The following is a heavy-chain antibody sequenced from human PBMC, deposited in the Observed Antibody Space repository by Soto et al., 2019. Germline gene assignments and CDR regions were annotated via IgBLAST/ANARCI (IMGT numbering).Heavy chain of an antibody. V-gene: IGHV4-59*01. CDR2: IYYSGST. J-gene: IGHJ5*02. D-gene: IGHD3-10*01. CDR3: ARDMYYYGSGGKNWFDP. Sequence: SETQSLTCTVSGGYICSYYLSWIRQPPGKGLEWIGYIYYSGSTNYNPSLKSRVTISVDTSKNQFSLKLSSVTAADTAVYYCARDMYYYGSGGKNWFDPWGQGTLVTVSS. CDR1: GGYICSYY.